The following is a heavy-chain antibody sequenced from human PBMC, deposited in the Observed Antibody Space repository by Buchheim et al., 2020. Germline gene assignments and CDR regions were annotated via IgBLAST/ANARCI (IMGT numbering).Heavy chain of an antibody. V-gene: IGHV4-30-4*01. J-gene: IGHJ6*02. CDR2: IYYSGST. Sequence: QVQLQESGPGLVKPSQTLSLTCTVSGGSISSGDYYWSWICQPPGKGLEWIGYIYYSGSTYYNPSLKSRVTISVDTSKNQFSLKLSSVTAADTAVYYCARDLGYCSGGSCYDRLYYYGMDVWGQGTT. CDR3: ARDLGYCSGGSCYDRLYYYGMDV. D-gene: IGHD2-15*01. CDR1: GGSISSGDYY.